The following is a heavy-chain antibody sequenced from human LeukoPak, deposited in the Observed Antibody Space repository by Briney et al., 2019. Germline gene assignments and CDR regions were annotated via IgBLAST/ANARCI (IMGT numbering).Heavy chain of an antibody. CDR3: ASPSGSYYFDY. D-gene: IGHD1-26*01. V-gene: IGHV3-66*02. CDR2: IYSGGST. J-gene: IGHJ4*02. Sequence: QPGGSLRLSCAASGFTVRSNYMSWVRQAPGKGLEWVSVIYSGGSTYYPDSVKGRFTISRDNSKNTLYLQMNSLRAEDTAVYYCASPSGSYYFDYWGQGTLVTVSS. CDR1: GFTVRSNY.